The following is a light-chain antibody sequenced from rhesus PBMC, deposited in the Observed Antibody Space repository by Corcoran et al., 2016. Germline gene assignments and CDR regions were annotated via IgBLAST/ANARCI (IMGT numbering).Light chain of an antibody. CDR2: KAS. J-gene: IGKJ2*01. V-gene: IGKV1-22*01. CDR3: LQYGSSPYS. CDR1: QSISSW. Sequence: DIQMTQSPSSLSASVGDTVTITCRASQSISSWLDWYQQKPGKAPKLLIYKASTLQSGVPSRFSGSGSGTDFTLTISSLQPEDFGTYYCLQYGSSPYSFGLGTKVEIK.